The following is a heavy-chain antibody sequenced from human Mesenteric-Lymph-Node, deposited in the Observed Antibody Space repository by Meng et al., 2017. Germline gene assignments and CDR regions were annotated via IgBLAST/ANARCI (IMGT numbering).Heavy chain of an antibody. CDR1: GGSFSGYY. J-gene: IGHJ3*02. CDR3: ARGCSSTSCYLDAFDI. Sequence: SETLSLTCAVYGGSFSGYYWSWIRQPPGKGLEWIGEINHSGSTNYNPSLKSRVTISVDTSKNQFSLKLSSVTAADTAVYYCARGCSSTSCYLDAFDIWGQGTMVTVSS. V-gene: IGHV4-34*01. CDR2: INHSGST. D-gene: IGHD2-2*01.